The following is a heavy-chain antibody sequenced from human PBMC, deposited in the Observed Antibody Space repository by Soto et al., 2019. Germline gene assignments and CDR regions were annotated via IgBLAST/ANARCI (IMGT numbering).Heavy chain of an antibody. J-gene: IGHJ6*02. V-gene: IGHV4-34*01. CDR3: ARVSLNGMDV. Sequence: QVQLQQWGAGLLKPSETLSLTCDVYGGSFSGYFWSWLRQPPGKGLEWIGAINYPGSTNYNSSLNSRVTISIDTSKNQFSLKLNSVTAADTSLYFCARVSLNGMDVWGQGSTVTVS. CDR2: INYPGST. CDR1: GGSFSGYF.